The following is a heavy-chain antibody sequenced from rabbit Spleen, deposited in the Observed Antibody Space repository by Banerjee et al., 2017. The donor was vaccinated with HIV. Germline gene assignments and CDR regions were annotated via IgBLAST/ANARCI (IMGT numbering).Heavy chain of an antibody. Sequence: QEQLVESGGGLVQPEGSLTLTCKAAGFDFSSSYYMCWVRQAPGKGPEWIACIYIGDGSTYYATWVNGRFTTSRSTSLNTVTLQMTSLTAADTATYFCARDLDDVIGWNFGWWGPGTLVTVS. CDR2: IYIGDGST. CDR3: ARDLDDVIGWNFGW. CDR1: GFDFSSSYY. J-gene: IGHJ4*01. D-gene: IGHD4-1*01. V-gene: IGHV1S47*01.